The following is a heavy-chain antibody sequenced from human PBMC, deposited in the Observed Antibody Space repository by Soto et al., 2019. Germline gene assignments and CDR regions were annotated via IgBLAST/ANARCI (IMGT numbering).Heavy chain of an antibody. CDR1: GFTFSSYW. CDR3: ARDRVTMIVVDDAFDI. J-gene: IGHJ3*02. Sequence: GGSLRLSCAASGFTFSSYWMSWVRQAPGKGLEWVANIKQDGSEKYYVDSVKGRFTISRDNAKNSLYLQMNSLRAEDTAVYYCARDRVTMIVVDDAFDIWGQGTMVTVSS. CDR2: IKQDGSEK. D-gene: IGHD3-22*01. V-gene: IGHV3-7*01.